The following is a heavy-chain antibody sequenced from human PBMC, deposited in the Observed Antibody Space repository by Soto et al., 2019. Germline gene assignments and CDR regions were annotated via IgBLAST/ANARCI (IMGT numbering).Heavy chain of an antibody. Sequence: ASVKVSCKTSGYTFTRNGISWVRQAPGQGREWMGWINPNSGCTNYAQKFQGRVTMTRDTSISTAYMELSRLRSDDTAVYYCARVETARPYYYYYGMDVWGQGTTVTVSS. CDR3: ARVETARPYYYYYGMDV. CDR1: GYTFTRNG. D-gene: IGHD5-18*01. V-gene: IGHV1-2*02. J-gene: IGHJ6*02. CDR2: INPNSGCT.